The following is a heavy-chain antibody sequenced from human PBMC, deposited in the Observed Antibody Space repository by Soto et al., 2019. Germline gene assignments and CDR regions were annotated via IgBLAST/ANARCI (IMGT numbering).Heavy chain of an antibody. CDR1: GGSISSGGYY. V-gene: IGHV4-31*03. J-gene: IGHJ5*02. Sequence: TLSLTCTVSGGSISSGGYYWSWIRQHPGKGLEWIGYIYYSVSTYYNPSLKSRVTISVDTSKNQFSLKLSSVTAADTALYYCERGHKDSSGYYNWFDPGGQGTLVTV. D-gene: IGHD3-22*01. CDR3: ERGHKDSSGYYNWFDP. CDR2: IYYSVST.